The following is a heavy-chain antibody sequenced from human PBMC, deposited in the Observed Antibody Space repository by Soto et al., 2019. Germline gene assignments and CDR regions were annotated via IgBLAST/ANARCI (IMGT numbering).Heavy chain of an antibody. CDR2: IYYSGST. Sequence: QVQLQESGPGLVKPSQTLSLTCTVSGGSISSGDYYWSWIRQHPGKGLEWIGYIYYSGSTYYNPSLMSRVTISVDTSKNPFSLKLSSVTAADTAVYYCARWWSGSRQGFDPWGQGTLVTVSS. CDR3: ARWWSGSRQGFDP. V-gene: IGHV4-31*03. D-gene: IGHD3-3*01. CDR1: GGSISSGDYY. J-gene: IGHJ5*02.